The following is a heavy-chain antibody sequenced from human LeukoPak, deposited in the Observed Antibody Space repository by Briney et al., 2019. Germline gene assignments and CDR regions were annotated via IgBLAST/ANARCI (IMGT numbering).Heavy chain of an antibody. J-gene: IGHJ4*02. CDR2: IYYSGST. Sequence: SETLSLTCTVSGGSISSYYWSWIRQPPGKGLEWIGYIYYSGSTYYNPSLKSRVTISVDTSKNQFSLKLSSVTAADTAVYYCARGLGELSDFDYWGQGTLVTVSS. V-gene: IGHV4-59*12. D-gene: IGHD3-10*01. CDR1: GGSISSYY. CDR3: ARGLGELSDFDY.